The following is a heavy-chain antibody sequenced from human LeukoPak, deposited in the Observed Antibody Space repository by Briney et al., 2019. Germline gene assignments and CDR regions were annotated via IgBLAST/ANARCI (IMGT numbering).Heavy chain of an antibody. CDR2: IIPILGIA. V-gene: IGHV1-69*04. Sequence: SVKVSCKASGGTFSSYAISWVRQAPGQGLEWMGRIIPILGIANYAQKFQGRVTITADKSTSTAYMELSSLRSEETAVYYCAREKKVVVVAATSAFDIWGQGTMVTVSS. CDR1: GGTFSSYA. D-gene: IGHD2-15*01. CDR3: AREKKVVVVAATSAFDI. J-gene: IGHJ3*02.